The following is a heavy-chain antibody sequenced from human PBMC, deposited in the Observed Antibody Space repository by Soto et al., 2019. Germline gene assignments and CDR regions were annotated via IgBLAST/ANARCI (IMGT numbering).Heavy chain of an antibody. CDR3: AASCVACGGFYYYGMDV. CDR2: IYYSGTT. J-gene: IGHJ6*02. CDR1: GGSISSGGYY. Sequence: QMQLQESGPGLVKPSQTLSLTCTVSGGSISSGGYYWYWIRQHPGKGLEWIGYIYYSGTTYYNPSLKSRVTLYVDTSKNQFSLKLSSVTAADTAVYYCAASCVACGGFYYYGMDVRGQGTTVTVSS. V-gene: IGHV4-31*03. D-gene: IGHD2-21*01.